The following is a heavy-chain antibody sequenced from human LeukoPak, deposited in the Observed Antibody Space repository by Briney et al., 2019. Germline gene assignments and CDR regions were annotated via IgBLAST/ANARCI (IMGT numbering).Heavy chain of an antibody. CDR3: ARGPVIVVVPAAMYL. CDR2: INTNTGNP. V-gene: IGHV7-4-1*02. D-gene: IGHD2-2*01. Sequence: ASVKVSCKASGYTFTGYHMHWVRQAPGQGLEWMGWINTNTGNPTYAQDFTGRFVFSLDTSVSTAYLQISSLKAEDTAVYYCARGPVIVVVPAAMYLWGQGTLVTVSS. J-gene: IGHJ4*02. CDR1: GYTFTGYH.